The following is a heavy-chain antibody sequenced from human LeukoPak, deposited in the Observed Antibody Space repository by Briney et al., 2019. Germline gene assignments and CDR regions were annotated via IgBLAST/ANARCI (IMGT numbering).Heavy chain of an antibody. J-gene: IGHJ5*02. CDR1: GATFTSYA. Sequence: SVKVSCKASGATFTSYAISWWRQSPGQGPEWRRGIIPIFGTANYAQKFQGRVTITADESTSTAYMELSSLRSEDTAVYYCARDLGYCSSTSCYGWFDPWGQGTLVTVS. CDR3: ARDLGYCSSTSCYGWFDP. V-gene: IGHV1-69*13. CDR2: IIPIFGTA. D-gene: IGHD2-2*01.